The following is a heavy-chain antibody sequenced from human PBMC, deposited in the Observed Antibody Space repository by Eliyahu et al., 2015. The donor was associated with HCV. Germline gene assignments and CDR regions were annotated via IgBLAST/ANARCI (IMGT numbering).Heavy chain of an antibody. V-gene: IGHV4-34*01. Sequence: QVQLPQWGAGLLKPSXXXPIXCXXYGGSFXGXYWSWXRQPPGKGLEWXGEINHSGSTNYNPSLKSRVTISVDTSKNQFSLKLSSVTAADTAVYYCARQKNGGVDYWGQGTLVTVSS. D-gene: IGHD1-1*01. CDR1: GGSFXGXY. CDR2: INHSGST. J-gene: IGHJ4*02. CDR3: ARQKNGGVDY.